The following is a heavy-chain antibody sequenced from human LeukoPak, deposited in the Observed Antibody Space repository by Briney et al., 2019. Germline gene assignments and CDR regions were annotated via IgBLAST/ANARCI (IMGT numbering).Heavy chain of an antibody. J-gene: IGHJ4*02. CDR2: ISSDGSNK. D-gene: IGHD3-10*01. V-gene: IGHV3-30-3*01. Sequence: PGRSLRLSCVASGFTFSSYAMHWVRQAPGKGLEWVALISSDGSNKYYADSVKGRFTISRDNAKNSLYLLMNSLRAEDTAVYYCAGRFGFRYYFNNWGQGTLVTVSS. CDR1: GFTFSSYA. CDR3: AGRFGFRYYFNN.